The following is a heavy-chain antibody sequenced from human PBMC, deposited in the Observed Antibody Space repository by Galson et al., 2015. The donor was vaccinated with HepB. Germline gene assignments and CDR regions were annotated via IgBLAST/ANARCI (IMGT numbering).Heavy chain of an antibody. V-gene: IGHV3-30*18. D-gene: IGHD2-2*01. CDR3: VKDHRSSTSFLHFDY. CDR2: ISYGGSNK. J-gene: IGHJ4*02. Sequence: SLRLSCAASGFIFSSYGMHWVRQAPGKGLEWVAVISYGGSNKYYADSVKGRFTISRDNSKNKLYLQMNSLSAEDTAVYYCVKDHRSSTSFLHFDYWGQGTLVTVSS. CDR1: GFIFSSYG.